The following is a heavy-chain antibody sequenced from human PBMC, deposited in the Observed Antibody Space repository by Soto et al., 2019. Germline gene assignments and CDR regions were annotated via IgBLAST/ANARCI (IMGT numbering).Heavy chain of an antibody. J-gene: IGHJ6*02. Sequence: GGSLRLSCAASGFTFSSYWMSWVRQAPGKGREWVANIKQDGSEKYYVDSVKGRFTISRDNAKNSLYLQMNSLRAEDTAVYYCARFYYDSSGYLPSPYYYYYGMDVWGQGTTVTVSS. V-gene: IGHV3-7*04. CDR3: ARFYYDSSGYLPSPYYYYYGMDV. D-gene: IGHD3-22*01. CDR1: GFTFSSYW. CDR2: IKQDGSEK.